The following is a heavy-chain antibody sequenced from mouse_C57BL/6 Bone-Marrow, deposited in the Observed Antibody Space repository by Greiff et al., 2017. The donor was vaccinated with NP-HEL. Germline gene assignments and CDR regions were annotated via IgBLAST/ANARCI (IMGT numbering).Heavy chain of an antibody. D-gene: IGHD2-4*01. CDR2: ISSGSSTI. CDR3: ARSPYYDYDGFAY. CDR1: GFTFSDYG. J-gene: IGHJ3*01. V-gene: IGHV5-17*01. Sequence: EVMLVESGGGLVKPGGSLKLSCAASGFTFSDYGMHWVRQAPEKGLVWVAYISSGSSTIYYADTVKGRFTISRDNAKNTLFLQMTSLRSEDTAMYYCARSPYYDYDGFAYWGQGTLVTVSA.